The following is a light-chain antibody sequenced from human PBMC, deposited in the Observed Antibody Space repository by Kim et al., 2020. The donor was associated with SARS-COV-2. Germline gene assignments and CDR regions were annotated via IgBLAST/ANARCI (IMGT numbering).Light chain of an antibody. Sequence: GRSVPSACTGTSSDIGSYILVSWYQQPPGTAPRLIINKVTNRPSGVPDRFSGAKSGNTASLTISGLQAEDEADYYCASYARGDTWVFGGGTQLTVL. CDR2: KVT. J-gene: IGLJ3*02. V-gene: IGLV2-18*02. CDR1: SSDIGSYIL. CDR3: ASYARGDTWV.